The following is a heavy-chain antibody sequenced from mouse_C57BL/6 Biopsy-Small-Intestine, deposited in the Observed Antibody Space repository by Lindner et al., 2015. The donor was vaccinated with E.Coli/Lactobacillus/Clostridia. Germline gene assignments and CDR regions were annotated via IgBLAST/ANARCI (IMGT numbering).Heavy chain of an antibody. D-gene: IGHD1-1*01. Sequence: VQLQESGTELVKPGASVKISCKASGYAFSSYWMNWVKQRPGKGLEWIGQIYPGDGDTNYNGKFKGKATLTADKSSSTAYMQFSSLTSEDSAVYFRARSVYGSSFWLTYWGQGTLVTVSA. CDR2: IYPGDGDT. CDR1: GYAFSSYW. V-gene: IGHV1-80*01. CDR3: ARSVYGSSFWLTY. J-gene: IGHJ3*01.